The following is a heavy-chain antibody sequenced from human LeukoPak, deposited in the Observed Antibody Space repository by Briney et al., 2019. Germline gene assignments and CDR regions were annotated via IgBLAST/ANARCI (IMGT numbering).Heavy chain of an antibody. J-gene: IGHJ4*02. D-gene: IGHD2-15*01. CDR3: ARQGCSGGSCYSDEDY. V-gene: IGHV5-51*01. Sequence: GESLKISCKGSGYSFTSYWIGWVRQMPGKGLEWMGIIYPGDSDTRCSPSFQGQVTISADKSISTAYLQWSSLKASDTAMYYCARQGCSGGSCYSDEDYWGQGTLVTVSS. CDR2: IYPGDSDT. CDR1: GYSFTSYW.